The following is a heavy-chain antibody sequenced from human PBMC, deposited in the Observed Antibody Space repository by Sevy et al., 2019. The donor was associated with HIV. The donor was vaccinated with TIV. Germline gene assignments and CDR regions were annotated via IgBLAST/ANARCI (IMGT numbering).Heavy chain of an antibody. CDR2: IKPDGREG. D-gene: IGHD3-22*01. CDR1: GFTFSSYW. Sequence: GGSLRLSCTASGFTFSSYWMSWVRQAPGRGLEWVDNIKPDGREGYYVDSVKGRFTISRDNAKNSLYLQMNSLRAGDTAVYYCASGDYYDSSGFYIDAFDVWGQGTMVTVSS. CDR3: ASGDYYDSSGFYIDAFDV. V-gene: IGHV3-7*01. J-gene: IGHJ3*01.